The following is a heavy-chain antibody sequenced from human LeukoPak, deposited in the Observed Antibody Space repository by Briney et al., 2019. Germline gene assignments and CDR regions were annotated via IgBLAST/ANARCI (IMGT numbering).Heavy chain of an antibody. Sequence: GGSLRLSCAASGFTFSSYEMNWVRQAPGEGLEWVSYIGSSGSTVYYADSVKGRFTISRDNAKNSLYMQMESLRDEDTAIYYCARDTLEYSNSPDALDIWGQGTMVTVSS. V-gene: IGHV3-48*03. CDR3: ARDTLEYSNSPDALDI. D-gene: IGHD4-23*01. CDR1: GFTFSSYE. J-gene: IGHJ3*02. CDR2: IGSSGSTV.